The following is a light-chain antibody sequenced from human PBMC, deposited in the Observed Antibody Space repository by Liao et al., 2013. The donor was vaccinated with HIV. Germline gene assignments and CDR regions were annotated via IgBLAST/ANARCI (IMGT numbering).Light chain of an antibody. CDR2: KDS. Sequence: SYELTQPPSVSVAPGKTATISCEGNNIGGKSVHWYQQKPGQAPLLVIYKDSKRPSGIPERFSGSNSGNTATLTISGTQAMDEADYYCQAWDSSTHVVFGGGTKLTVL. CDR3: QAWDSSTHVV. J-gene: IGLJ2*01. CDR1: NIGGKS. V-gene: IGLV3-21*01.